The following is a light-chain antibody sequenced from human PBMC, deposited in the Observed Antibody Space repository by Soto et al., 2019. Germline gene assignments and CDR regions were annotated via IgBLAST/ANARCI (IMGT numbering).Light chain of an antibody. CDR3: CSYAGSYTWV. CDR2: DVT. J-gene: IGLJ3*02. Sequence: QSALTQPRSVSGSPGQSVTISCTGTSSDVGGYDYVSWYQQHPGKAPKLMIYDVTTRPSGVPDRFSGSKSGNTASLTISGLQAEDEAYYYCCSYAGSYTWVFGGGTKVTVL. V-gene: IGLV2-11*01. CDR1: SSDVGGYDY.